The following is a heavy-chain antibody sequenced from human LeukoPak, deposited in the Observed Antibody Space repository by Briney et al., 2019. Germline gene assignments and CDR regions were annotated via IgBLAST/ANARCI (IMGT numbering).Heavy chain of an antibody. J-gene: IGHJ2*01. CDR3: ARAPLAYCGGDCYWYFDL. Sequence: SQTLSLTCTVSGGYISSGSYYWSWIRQPPGKGLEWIGYIYYSGSTNYNPSLKSRVTISVDTSKNQFSLKLSSVTAADTAVYYCARAPLAYCGGDCYWYFDLWGRGTLVTVSS. V-gene: IGHV4-61*01. CDR2: IYYSGST. D-gene: IGHD2-21*01. CDR1: GGYISSGSYY.